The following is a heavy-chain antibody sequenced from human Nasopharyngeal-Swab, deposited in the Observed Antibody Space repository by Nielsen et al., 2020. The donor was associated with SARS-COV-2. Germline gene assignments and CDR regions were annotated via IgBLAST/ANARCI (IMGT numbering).Heavy chain of an antibody. Sequence: GGSLRLSCAASGFIFSSYWMHWVRQAPGKGLVWVSRIKSDGSSTSYADSVKGRFTISRDNAKNTLFLQMNSLRAEDTAVYYCAREPIAAAGPGMDVWGQGTTVTV. CDR1: GFIFSSYW. D-gene: IGHD6-13*01. V-gene: IGHV3-74*01. CDR3: AREPIAAAGPGMDV. CDR2: IKSDGSST. J-gene: IGHJ6*02.